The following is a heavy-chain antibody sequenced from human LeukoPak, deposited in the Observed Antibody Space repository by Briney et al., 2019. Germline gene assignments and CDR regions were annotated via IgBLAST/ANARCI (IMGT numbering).Heavy chain of an antibody. CDR3: ARDSPRITSGNFLYYFDY. Sequence: SVKVSCKASGGTFSSYAISWVRQAPGQGLEWMGGIIPIFGTANYAQKFQGRVTITADESTSTAYMELSSLRSEDTAVYYCARDSPRITSGNFLYYFDYWGQGTLVTVSS. D-gene: IGHD1-26*01. CDR2: IIPIFGTA. V-gene: IGHV1-69*13. CDR1: GGTFSSYA. J-gene: IGHJ4*02.